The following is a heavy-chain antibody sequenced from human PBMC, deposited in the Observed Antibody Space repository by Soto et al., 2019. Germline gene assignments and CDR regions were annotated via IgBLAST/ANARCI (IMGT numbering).Heavy chain of an antibody. D-gene: IGHD6-13*01. V-gene: IGHV5-10-1*01. CDR3: ATRIAAAGTNYYYYGMDV. J-gene: IGHJ6*02. CDR1: GYSFTSYW. CDR2: IDPSDSYT. Sequence: PGESLKISCKGSGYSFTSYWISWVRQMPGKGLEWMGRIDPSDSYTNYSPSFQGHVTISADKSISTAYLQWSSLKASDTAMYYCATRIAAAGTNYYYYGMDVWGQGTTVTVS.